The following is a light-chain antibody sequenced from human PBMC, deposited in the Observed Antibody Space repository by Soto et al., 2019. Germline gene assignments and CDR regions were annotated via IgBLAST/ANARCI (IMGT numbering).Light chain of an antibody. V-gene: IGKV1-5*03. J-gene: IGKJ1*01. CDR3: QQYKIYPT. Sequence: DIQMTQFPSTLSASVGDRVTITCRASQSIDKWLAWYQQKPGKAPNLLIYEASRLEGGVPSRFSGSRSGTDFPLTISSLQPDDFATYYCQQYKIYPTFGQGTKVETK. CDR2: EAS. CDR1: QSIDKW.